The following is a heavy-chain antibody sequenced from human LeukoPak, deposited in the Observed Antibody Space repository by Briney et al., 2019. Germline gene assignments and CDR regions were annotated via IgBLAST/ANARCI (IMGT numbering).Heavy chain of an antibody. CDR3: ARVEHYYGSGKYGFDY. Sequence: SETLSLTCAVYGGSFSGYYWSWIRQPPGKGLEWIGEINHSGSTSYNPSLKSRVTISVDTSKNQFSLKLSSVTAADTAVYYCARVEHYYGSGKYGFDYRGQGTLVTVSS. D-gene: IGHD3-10*01. CDR2: INHSGST. CDR1: GGSFSGYY. V-gene: IGHV4-34*01. J-gene: IGHJ4*02.